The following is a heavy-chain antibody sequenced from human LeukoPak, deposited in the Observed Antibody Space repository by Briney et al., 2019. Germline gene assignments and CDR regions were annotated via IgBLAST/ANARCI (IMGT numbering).Heavy chain of an antibody. J-gene: IGHJ5*02. CDR2: MNPNSGNT. CDR1: GYTFTSYD. Sequence: GASVKVSCTASGYTFTSYDINWVRQAPGQGLEWMGWMNPNSGNTGYAQKFQGRVTITRNTSISTAYMELSRLRSDDTAVYYCARSQQLGYCSSTSCYTGWFDPWGQGTLVTVSS. V-gene: IGHV1-8*03. CDR3: ARSQQLGYCSSTSCYTGWFDP. D-gene: IGHD2-2*02.